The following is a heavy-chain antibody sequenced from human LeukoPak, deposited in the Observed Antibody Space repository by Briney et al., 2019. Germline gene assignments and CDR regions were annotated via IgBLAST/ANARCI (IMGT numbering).Heavy chain of an antibody. J-gene: IGHJ4*02. CDR3: AKSSRIGVGAIAPADY. D-gene: IGHD1-26*01. Sequence: GGSLRLSCAASGFTFSSYAMSGVRQAPGKGLEWVSAISGTSDSTYYVDSVQGRFTISRDNSKNTLFLEMNSLRAEDTAVYYCAKSSRIGVGAIAPADYWGQGTLVTVSS. V-gene: IGHV3-23*01. CDR1: GFTFSSYA. CDR2: ISGTSDST.